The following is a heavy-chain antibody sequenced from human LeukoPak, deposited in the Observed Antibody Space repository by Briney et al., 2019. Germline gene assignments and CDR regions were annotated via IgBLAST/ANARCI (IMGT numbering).Heavy chain of an antibody. V-gene: IGHV4-34*01. Sequence: SETLSLTCAVYGGSFSGYYWSWIRQPPGKGLEWIGEINHSGSTNYNPSLKSRVTISVDTSKNQFSLKLSSVTAADTAVYYCARETYYDFWSGYCIFDYWGQGTLVTVSS. J-gene: IGHJ4*02. CDR3: ARETYYDFWSGYCIFDY. D-gene: IGHD3-3*01. CDR2: INHSGST. CDR1: GGSFSGYY.